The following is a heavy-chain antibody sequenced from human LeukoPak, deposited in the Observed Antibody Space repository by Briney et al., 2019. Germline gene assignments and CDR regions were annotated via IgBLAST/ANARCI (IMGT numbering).Heavy chain of an antibody. CDR2: ISGSGGST. CDR3: AKTYNSGWPDY. J-gene: IGHJ4*02. D-gene: IGHD6-19*01. V-gene: IGHV3-23*01. CDR1: GFTFSSYA. Sequence: GGSLRLSCAASGFTFSSYAMNWVRQAPGKGLEWVSTISGSGGSTYYADPVKGRFTISRDNSKNTLYLQMNSLRAEDTAVYYCAKTYNSGWPDYWGQGTLVTVSS.